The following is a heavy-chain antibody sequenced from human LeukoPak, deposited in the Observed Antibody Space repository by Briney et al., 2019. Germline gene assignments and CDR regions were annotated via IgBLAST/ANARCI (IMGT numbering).Heavy chain of an antibody. D-gene: IGHD1-26*01. CDR3: ARGPRATKSWLHYFDY. CDR1: GGSFSGYY. Sequence: SETLSLTCAVYGGSFSGYYWSWIRQPPGKGLEWIGEINHSGSTNYNPSLKSRVTISVDTSKNQFSLKLSSVTAADTAVYYCARGPRATKSWLHYFDYWGQGTLVTVSS. J-gene: IGHJ4*02. V-gene: IGHV4-34*01. CDR2: INHSGST.